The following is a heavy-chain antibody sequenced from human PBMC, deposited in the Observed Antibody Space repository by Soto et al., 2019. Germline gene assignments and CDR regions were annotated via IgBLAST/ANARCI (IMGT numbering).Heavy chain of an antibody. D-gene: IGHD3-22*01. Sequence: SVKVSCKASGCTFSSYAISWVRQAPGQGLEWMGGIIPIFGTANYAQKFQGRVTITADKSTSTAYMELSSLRSEDTAVYYCARELRNYYDSRGYYHPGAFNSWGQGTMVTVS. CDR3: ARELRNYYDSRGYYHPGAFNS. J-gene: IGHJ3*02. CDR2: IIPIFGTA. CDR1: GCTFSSYA. V-gene: IGHV1-69*06.